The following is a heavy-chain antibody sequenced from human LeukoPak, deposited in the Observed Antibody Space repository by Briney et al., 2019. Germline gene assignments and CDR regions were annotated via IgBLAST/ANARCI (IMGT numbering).Heavy chain of an antibody. J-gene: IGHJ5*01. CDR1: GYTFTEYY. CDR2: ITLSTGDI. CDR3: ARDIAPSGSWWFDS. Sequence: ASVKVSCKAPGYTFTEYYLHWLGQAPGQGLEWMGWITLSTGDIFYAQNFQGRVTMTRDTSISTAYMQLGSLKSDDTAVYYCARDIAPSGSWWFDSWGQGTLVTVSS. V-gene: IGHV1-2*02. D-gene: IGHD6-13*01.